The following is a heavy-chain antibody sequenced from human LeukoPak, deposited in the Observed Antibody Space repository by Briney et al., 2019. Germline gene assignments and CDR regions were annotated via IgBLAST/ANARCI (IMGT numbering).Heavy chain of an antibody. CDR3: ARSGLDSRYYFGMDV. J-gene: IGHJ6*02. CDR1: GGSISSYY. V-gene: IGHV4-59*01. D-gene: IGHD5-12*01. CDR2: IYYSGST. Sequence: SETLSLTCTVSGGSISSYYWSWIRQPPGGGLEWIGYIYYSGSTNYNPSLKRRVTISLDTSKCQFSLKLRSVTAADTAVYYCARSGLDSRYYFGMDVWGQGTTVTVSS.